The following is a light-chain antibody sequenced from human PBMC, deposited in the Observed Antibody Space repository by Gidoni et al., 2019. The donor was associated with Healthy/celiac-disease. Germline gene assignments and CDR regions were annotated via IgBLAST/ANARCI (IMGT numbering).Light chain of an antibody. Sequence: DIVMTQSPDSRAVSLGERATINCKSSQSVLYSSNNKNYLAWYQQKPGQPPQLLIYWASTRESGVPDRFSGSGSGTDFTLTISSLQAEDVAVYYCQQYYSTPRTFGQGTKVEIK. V-gene: IGKV4-1*01. CDR1: QSVLYSSNNKNY. J-gene: IGKJ1*01. CDR3: QQYYSTPRT. CDR2: WAS.